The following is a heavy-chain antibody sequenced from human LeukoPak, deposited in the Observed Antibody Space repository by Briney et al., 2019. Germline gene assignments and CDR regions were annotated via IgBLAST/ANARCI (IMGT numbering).Heavy chain of an antibody. D-gene: IGHD3-10*01. V-gene: IGHV4-59*10. J-gene: IGHJ4*02. CDR2: IYTSGST. CDR1: GGSFSGYY. CDR3: ARFSGSYYIGVDY. Sequence: PSETLSLTCAVYGGSFSGYYWSWIRQPAGKGLEWIGRIYTSGSTNYNPSLKSRVTISVDTSKNQFSLKLSSVTAADTAVYYCARFSGSYYIGVDYWGQGTLVTVSS.